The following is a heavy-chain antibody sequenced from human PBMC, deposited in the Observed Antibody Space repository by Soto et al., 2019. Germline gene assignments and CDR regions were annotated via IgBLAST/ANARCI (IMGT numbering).Heavy chain of an antibody. CDR3: ARYGKVSGSATDRFDP. Sequence: PSETLSLACTVSGGSISNYYWSWIRQPPGKGLEWIGYIFYSGSTNYSPSLRSRVTIPVDTSKNQFSLELSSVTAADTAVYYCARYGKVSGSATDRFDPWTQGNLVTVSS. CDR2: IFYSGST. V-gene: IGHV4-59*01. CDR1: GGSISNYY. D-gene: IGHD1-26*01. J-gene: IGHJ5*02.